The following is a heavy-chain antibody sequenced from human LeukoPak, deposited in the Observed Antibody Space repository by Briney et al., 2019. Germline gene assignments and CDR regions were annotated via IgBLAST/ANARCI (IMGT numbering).Heavy chain of an antibody. CDR3: AIMHGYYDGTGYWVQ. V-gene: IGHV3-23*01. CDR2: ITTNGGRT. D-gene: IGHD3-22*01. CDR1: GFTFASYG. Sequence: GGSLRLSCAASGFTFASYGMSWVRQAPGEGLEWVSFITTNGGRTSYADSVEGRFTISRDNPRNTLYMQMNSLRDEDTAVYYCAIMHGYYDGTGYWVQWGQGTLVAVSS. J-gene: IGHJ1*01.